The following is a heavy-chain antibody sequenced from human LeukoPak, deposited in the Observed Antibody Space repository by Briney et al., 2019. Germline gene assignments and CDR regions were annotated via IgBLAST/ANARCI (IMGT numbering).Heavy chain of an antibody. D-gene: IGHD1-26*01. V-gene: IGHV4-61*01. CDR2: IYYSGST. CDR1: GGSVSSGSYY. CDR3: AREVRSGSYYWFDP. J-gene: IGHJ5*02. Sequence: SETLSLTCTVSGGSVSSGSYYWSWIRQPPGKGLEWIGYIYYSGSTNYNPSLKSRVTISVDTSKNQFSLKLTSVTAADTAVYYCAREVRSGSYYWFDPWGQGTLVTVSS.